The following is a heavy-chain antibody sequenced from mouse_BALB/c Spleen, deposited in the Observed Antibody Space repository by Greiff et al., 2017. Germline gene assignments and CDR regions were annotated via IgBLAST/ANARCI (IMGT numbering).Heavy chain of an antibody. CDR1: GYTFTDYN. Sequence: VQLKQSGPELVKPGASVKISCKASGYTFTDYNMHWVKQSHGKSLEWIGYIYPYNGGTGYNQKFKSKATLTVDNSSSTAYMELRSLTSEDSAVYYCARRVYGYDGGYAMDYWGQGTSVTVSS. CDR2: IYPYNGGT. V-gene: IGHV1S29*02. D-gene: IGHD2-2*01. J-gene: IGHJ4*01. CDR3: ARRVYGYDGGYAMDY.